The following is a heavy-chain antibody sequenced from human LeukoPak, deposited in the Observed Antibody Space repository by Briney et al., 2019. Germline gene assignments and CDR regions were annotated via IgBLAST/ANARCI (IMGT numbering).Heavy chain of an antibody. CDR2: IYYSGCT. V-gene: IGHV4-39*01. CDR3: ARTPRLTIFGVVIYYFGY. D-gene: IGHD3-3*01. CDR1: GGSISSSSYY. J-gene: IGHJ4*02. Sequence: SETLSFTCTVSGGSISSSSYYWGWIRQPPGKGLEWIASIYYSGCTYYNPLLKSRVTISVDTSKNQFSLKLSSVTAADTAVYYCARTPRLTIFGVVIYYFGYWGQGTLVTVSS.